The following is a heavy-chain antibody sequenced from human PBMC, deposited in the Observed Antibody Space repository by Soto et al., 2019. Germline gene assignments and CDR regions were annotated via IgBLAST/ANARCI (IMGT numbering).Heavy chain of an antibody. J-gene: IGHJ6*02. CDR3: ARDLVICGGNCYSYYYYGMDV. CDR2: IIPIFGTA. D-gene: IGHD2-21*02. Sequence: QVQLVQSGAEVKKPGSSVKVSCKASGGTFSSYAISWVRQAPGHGLEWMGGIIPIFGTANYAQKFQGRVTITADESTSTAYMELSSLRSEDTAVYYCARDLVICGGNCYSYYYYGMDVWGQGTTVIVSS. V-gene: IGHV1-69*01. CDR1: GGTFSSYA.